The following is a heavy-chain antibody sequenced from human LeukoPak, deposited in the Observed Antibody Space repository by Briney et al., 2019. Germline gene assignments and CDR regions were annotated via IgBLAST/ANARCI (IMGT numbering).Heavy chain of an antibody. CDR2: IWYDGSNK. CDR1: GFTFSSYG. D-gene: IGHD2-8*01. V-gene: IGHV3-33*06. CDR3: AKAPYCTNGVCYAFDI. J-gene: IGHJ3*02. Sequence: GGSLRLSCAASGFTFSSYGMHWVRQAPGKGLEWVAVIWYDGSNKYYADSVKGRFTITRDNSKNTLYLQMNSLRAEDTAVYYCAKAPYCTNGVCYAFDIWGQGTMVTVSS.